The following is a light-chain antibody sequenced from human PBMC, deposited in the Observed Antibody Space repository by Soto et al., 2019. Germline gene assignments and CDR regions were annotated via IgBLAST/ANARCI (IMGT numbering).Light chain of an antibody. CDR1: QSVSFNY. J-gene: IGKJ4*01. Sequence: EGVLTESPSPLPLSTGERATLSCRASQSVSFNYLAWYQQKPGQTPKVLIYRASSRATDIPDRFSGSGSGTDFTLTISRLEPEDFAVYYCQQYGSSPLTFCGGAKV. V-gene: IGKV3-20*01. CDR3: QQYGSSPLT. CDR2: RAS.